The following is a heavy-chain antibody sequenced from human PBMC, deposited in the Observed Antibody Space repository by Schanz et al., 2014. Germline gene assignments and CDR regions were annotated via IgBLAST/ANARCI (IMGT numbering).Heavy chain of an antibody. Sequence: QVQLQESGPGLVKPSETLSLMCTVSGGSMDTHYWGWIRQPPGKGLEWIAFIYSSGIANYNPSLESRVTISVDKSKNQFSLILSSMTAADTAVYYCARTLVNGSRKWFVPWGPGTQVTVSS. J-gene: IGHJ5*02. CDR1: GGSMDTHY. V-gene: IGHV4-59*11. D-gene: IGHD3-10*01. CDR2: IYSSGIA. CDR3: ARTLVNGSRKWFVP.